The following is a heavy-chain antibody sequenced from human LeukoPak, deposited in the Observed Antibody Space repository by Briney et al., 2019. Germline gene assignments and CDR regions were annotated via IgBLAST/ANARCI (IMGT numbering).Heavy chain of an antibody. CDR2: IKQDGSEK. V-gene: IGHV3-7*01. D-gene: IGHD3-10*01. J-gene: IGHJ5*02. CDR1: GFXFXSYW. Sequence: XCAXSGFXFXSYWMSWVRQAPGKGLEWVANIKQDGSEKYYVDSVKGRFTISRDNAKNSLYLQMNSLRAEDTAVYYCARENRLLWFGELMNWFDPWGQGTLVTVSS. CDR3: ARENRLLWFGELMNWFDP.